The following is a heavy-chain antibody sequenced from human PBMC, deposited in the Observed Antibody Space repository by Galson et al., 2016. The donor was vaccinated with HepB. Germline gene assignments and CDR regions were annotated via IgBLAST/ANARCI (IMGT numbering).Heavy chain of an antibody. Sequence: SLRLSCAASGFNFSGYAMTWVRQAPGKGLEWVSGISGSGDSTYSADCVKGRLTISSDNSKSTLYLQMNSLRAEDTAVYYCVKLRGRLYTVAENLGPGTLVTVSS. CDR3: VKLRGRLYTVAEN. CDR2: ISGSGDST. V-gene: IGHV3-23*01. CDR1: GFNFSGYA. D-gene: IGHD3-16*01. J-gene: IGHJ4*02.